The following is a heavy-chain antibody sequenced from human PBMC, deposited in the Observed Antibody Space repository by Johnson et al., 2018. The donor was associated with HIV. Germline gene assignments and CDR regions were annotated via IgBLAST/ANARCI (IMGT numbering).Heavy chain of an antibody. V-gene: IGHV3-30*02. Sequence: QVQLVESGGGLVQPGGSLRLSCAASGFTFSSYGMHWVRQAPGKGLEWVAFIRYDGSNKYYADSVKGRFTISRDNSKNPLYLQMNSLRAEDTAVYYCARVRDYNFWSGQQSRHASDIWGQGTMVTVSS. J-gene: IGHJ3*02. CDR2: IRYDGSNK. D-gene: IGHD3-3*01. CDR1: GFTFSSYG. CDR3: ARVRDYNFWSGQQSRHASDI.